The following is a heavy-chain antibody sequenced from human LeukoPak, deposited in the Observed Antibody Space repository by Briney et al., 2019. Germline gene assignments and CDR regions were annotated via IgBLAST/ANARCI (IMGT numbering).Heavy chain of an antibody. J-gene: IGHJ4*02. Sequence: PGGSLRLSCAASGFTFSSYAMSWVRQAPGKGLEWVSSISSSSSYIYYADSVKGRFTISRDNAKNSLYLQMNSLRAEDTAVYYCARDTLNYYDSSGYYLDFDYWGQGTLVTVSS. D-gene: IGHD3-22*01. CDR1: GFTFSSYA. V-gene: IGHV3-21*01. CDR2: ISSSSSYI. CDR3: ARDTLNYYDSSGYYLDFDY.